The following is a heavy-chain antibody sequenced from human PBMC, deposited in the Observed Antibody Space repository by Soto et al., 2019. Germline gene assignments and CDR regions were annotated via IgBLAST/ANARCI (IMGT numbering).Heavy chain of an antibody. CDR3: ARNYGDYESFDY. J-gene: IGHJ4*02. V-gene: IGHV1-3*05. CDR2: INAGNGNT. CDR1: GYTFTSYA. Sequence: QVKLVQSGAEEKKPGASVKVSCKACGYTFTSYAMHWVRQAPGQRLEWMGWINAGNGNTKYSQKFQGRVTITRDTSASTAYMELSSLRSEDTAVYYCARNYGDYESFDYWGQGTLVTVSS. D-gene: IGHD4-17*01.